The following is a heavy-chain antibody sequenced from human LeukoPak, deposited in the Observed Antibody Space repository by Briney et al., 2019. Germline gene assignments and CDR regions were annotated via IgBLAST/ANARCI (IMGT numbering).Heavy chain of an antibody. V-gene: IGHV1-8*01. CDR2: MNPNSGNT. J-gene: IGHJ4*02. CDR1: GYTFTSYD. CDR3: ARGPYYDSSGYEYYFGY. D-gene: IGHD3-22*01. Sequence: EASVKVSCKASGYTFTSYDINWVRQATGQGLEWMGWMNPNSGNTGYAQKFQGRVTMTRNTSISTAYMELSSLRSEDTAVYYCARGPYYDSSGYEYYFGYWGQGTLVTVSS.